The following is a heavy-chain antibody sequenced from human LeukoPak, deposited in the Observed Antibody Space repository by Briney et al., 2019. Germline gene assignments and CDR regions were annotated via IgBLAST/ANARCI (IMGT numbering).Heavy chain of an antibody. Sequence: KTSETLSLTCTVSGGSISSYYWSWFRQPAGKGLEWIGRIYTSGSTNYNPSLKSRVTMSVDTSKNQFSLKLSSVTAADTAVYYCARDGEMATIENYFAYWGQGTLVTVSS. J-gene: IGHJ4*02. D-gene: IGHD5-24*01. CDR1: GGSISSYY. CDR2: IYTSGST. CDR3: ARDGEMATIENYFAY. V-gene: IGHV4-4*07.